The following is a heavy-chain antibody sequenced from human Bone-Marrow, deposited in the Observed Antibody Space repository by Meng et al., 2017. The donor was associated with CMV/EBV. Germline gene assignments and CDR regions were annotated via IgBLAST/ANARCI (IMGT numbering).Heavy chain of an antibody. CDR3: ARVVPTWSSSSGPFDY. CDR2: INPNSGGT. CDR1: GYIFTDYY. J-gene: IGHJ4*02. D-gene: IGHD6-6*01. Sequence: QVQLVQSGAEVKKPGASVRVSCKASGYIFTDYYIHWVRQAPGQGLEWMGWINPNSGGTNYAQKFQGRVTATRDTSIRTVYMELSRLGSDDTAVYYCARVVPTWSSSSGPFDYWGQGSLVTVYS. V-gene: IGHV1-2*02.